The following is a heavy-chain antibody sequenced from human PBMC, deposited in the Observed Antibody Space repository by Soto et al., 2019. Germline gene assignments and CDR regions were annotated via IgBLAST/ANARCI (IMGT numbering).Heavy chain of an antibody. V-gene: IGHV3-30-3*01. D-gene: IGHD3-22*01. CDR3: ARPTYYYDSSNPQPPDY. CDR1: GFTFSSYA. J-gene: IGHJ4*02. Sequence: QVQLVESGGGVVQPGRSLRLSCAASGFTFSSYAMHWVRQAPGKGLEWVAVISYDGSNKYYADSVKGRFTISRDNSKNTRYLQMNSLRAEDTAVYYCARPTYYYDSSNPQPPDYWGQGTLVTVSS. CDR2: ISYDGSNK.